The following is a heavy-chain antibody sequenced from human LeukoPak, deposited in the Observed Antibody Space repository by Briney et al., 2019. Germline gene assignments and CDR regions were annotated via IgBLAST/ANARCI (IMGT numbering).Heavy chain of an antibody. CDR3: AKDLDLEYDSSGYFDY. D-gene: IGHD3-22*01. V-gene: IGHV3-23*01. CDR1: GFTFRSSA. J-gene: IGHJ4*02. Sequence: GGSLRLSCAASGFTFRSSAMSWVRQAPGKGLEWVSHISGSGGSTYYADSVKGRFTISRDNSKNTLYLQMNSLRDEDTAVYYCAKDLDLEYDSSGYFDYWGQGTLVTVSS. CDR2: ISGSGGST.